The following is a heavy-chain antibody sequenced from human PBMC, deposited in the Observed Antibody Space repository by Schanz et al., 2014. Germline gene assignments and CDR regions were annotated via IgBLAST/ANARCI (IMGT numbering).Heavy chain of an antibody. D-gene: IGHD3-9*01. Sequence: EVQLVESGGGLVKPGGSLRLSCVASGFIFSTYNMNWVRQAPGKGLEWVSFISSSSSSKHYGDSVKGRFTISRDNAENLLYLQMSSLRDEDTAVYYCATSGLVSHSFDAFDIWGQGTMVTVSS. CDR2: ISSSSSSK. J-gene: IGHJ3*02. V-gene: IGHV3-21*05. CDR3: ATSGLVSHSFDAFDI. CDR1: GFIFSTYN.